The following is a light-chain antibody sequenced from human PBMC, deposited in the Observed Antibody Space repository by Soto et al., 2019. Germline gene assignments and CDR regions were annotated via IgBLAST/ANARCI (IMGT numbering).Light chain of an antibody. CDR3: QQYNSYLYT. J-gene: IGKJ2*01. Sequence: GDRVTITCRASQSISSWLAWYQQKPGKAPKLLIHDASSLESGVPSRFSGSGSGTEFTLTISSLQPDDFATYYCQQYNSYLYTFGQGTKLEIK. V-gene: IGKV1-5*01. CDR1: QSISSW. CDR2: DAS.